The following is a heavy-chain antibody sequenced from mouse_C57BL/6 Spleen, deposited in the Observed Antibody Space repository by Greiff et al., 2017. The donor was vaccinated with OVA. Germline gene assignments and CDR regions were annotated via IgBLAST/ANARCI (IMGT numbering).Heavy chain of an antibody. CDR1: GYTFTDYN. J-gene: IGHJ2*01. D-gene: IGHD2-12*01. CDR3: ARPTTGKKTYYFDY. CDR2: INPNNGGT. Sequence: EVKLLESGPELVKPGASVKIPCKASGYTFTDYNMDWVKQSHGKSLEWIGDINPNNGGTIYNQKFKGKATLTVDKSSSTAYMELRSLTSEDTAVYYCARPTTGKKTYYFDYWGQGTTLTVSS. V-gene: IGHV1-18*01.